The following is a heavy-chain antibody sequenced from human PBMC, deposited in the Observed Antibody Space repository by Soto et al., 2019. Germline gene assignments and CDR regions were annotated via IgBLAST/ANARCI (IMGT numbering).Heavy chain of an antibody. Sequence: EASVKVSCKASGGTFSSYAISWVRQAPGQGLEWMGGIIPIFGTANYAQKFQGRVTITADESTSTAYMELSSLRSEDTAVYYCRGDYYDSSGYYGGMDVWGQGTTVTVSS. V-gene: IGHV1-69*13. J-gene: IGHJ6*02. D-gene: IGHD3-22*01. CDR3: RGDYYDSSGYYGGMDV. CDR2: IIPIFGTA. CDR1: GGTFSSYA.